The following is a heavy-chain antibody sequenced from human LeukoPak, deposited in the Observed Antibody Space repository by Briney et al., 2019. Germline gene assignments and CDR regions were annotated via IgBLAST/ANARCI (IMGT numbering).Heavy chain of an antibody. CDR3: ARDLQLPRFLLWLDA. J-gene: IGHJ5*02. CDR1: GFTFSSYE. D-gene: IGHD3-3*01. V-gene: IGHV3-48*03. CDR2: ISSSGSTI. Sequence: GGTLRLSCAASGFTFSSYEMNWVRQAPGKGLEWVSYISSSGSTIYYADSVKGRFTISRDNAKNSLYLQMNSLRAEDTAVYYCARDLQLPRFLLWLDAWGQGTMDTVSS.